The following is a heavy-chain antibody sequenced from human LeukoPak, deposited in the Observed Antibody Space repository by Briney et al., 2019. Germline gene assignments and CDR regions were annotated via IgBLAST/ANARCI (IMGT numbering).Heavy chain of an antibody. CDR2: IMKDGGQK. V-gene: IGHV3-7*03. D-gene: IGHD5-24*01. Sequence: GGSLRLSCAASGFTFSSYGMHWARQAPGKGLEWVASIMKDGGQKKYVDSVKGRFTISRDNAQNSLYLQMSGLRAEDTAMYYCVRDADFYKGDYWGQGTLVTVPS. CDR3: VRDADFYKGDY. J-gene: IGHJ4*02. CDR1: GFTFSSYG.